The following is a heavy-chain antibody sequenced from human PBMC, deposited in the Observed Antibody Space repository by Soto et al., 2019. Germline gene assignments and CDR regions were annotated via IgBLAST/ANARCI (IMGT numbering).Heavy chain of an antibody. V-gene: IGHV3-73*02. CDR2: IRGQNNMYAT. CDR3: TRPDYGGNSGTGDY. J-gene: IGHJ4*02. D-gene: IGHD4-17*01. Sequence: EVQLVESGGGLVQTGGSLKLSCATSGLSFSGFAIHCLRQAAGTGLEWVGRIRGQNNMYATEYSASVQGRFTFSRDDSKTTAYLHMNSLKIEDTAVYYCTRPDYGGNSGTGDYWGRGTLVLVSS. CDR1: GLSFSGFA.